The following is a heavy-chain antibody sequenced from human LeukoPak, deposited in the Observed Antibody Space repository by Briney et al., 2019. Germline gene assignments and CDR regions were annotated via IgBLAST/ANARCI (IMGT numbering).Heavy chain of an antibody. CDR2: IKQDGSEK. J-gene: IGHJ4*02. V-gene: IGHV3-7*01. Sequence: GGSLRLSCSASGFTFNTNGMYWVRQAPGKGLEWVANIKQDGSEKYYVDSVKGRFTISRDNAKNSLYLQMNSLRAEDTAVYYCARDSEIGVVASIDYWGQGTLVTVSS. D-gene: IGHD3-3*01. CDR1: GFTFNTNG. CDR3: ARDSEIGVVASIDY.